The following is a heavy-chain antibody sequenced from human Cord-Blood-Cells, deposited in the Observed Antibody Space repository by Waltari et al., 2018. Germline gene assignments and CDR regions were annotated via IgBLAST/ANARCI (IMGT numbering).Heavy chain of an antibody. CDR2: IYHSGST. Sequence: QVQLQESGPGLVKPSETLSLTCAVSGYSISSGYSWCWIRHPPGKGLEWIGSIYHSGSTYYNPSLKSRVTISVDTSKNQFSLKLSSVTAADTAVYYCARDVGGKSSIAAPGWFDPWGQGTLVTVSS. D-gene: IGHD6-6*01. V-gene: IGHV4-38-2*02. J-gene: IGHJ5*02. CDR1: GYSISSGYS. CDR3: ARDVGGKSSIAAPGWFDP.